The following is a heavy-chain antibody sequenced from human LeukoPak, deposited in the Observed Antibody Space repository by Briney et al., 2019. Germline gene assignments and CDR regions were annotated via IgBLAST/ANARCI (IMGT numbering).Heavy chain of an antibody. CDR1: GGSISSYY. Sequence: SETLSLTCTVSGGSISSYYWSWIRQSPGTGLEWIGYIYYSGSTNYNPSLKSRVTISVDTSKNQFSLKLSSVTAADTAVYYCARAPVTMIVVVPFDYWGQGTLVTVSS. D-gene: IGHD3-22*01. V-gene: IGHV4-59*08. J-gene: IGHJ4*02. CDR3: ARAPVTMIVVVPFDY. CDR2: IYYSGST.